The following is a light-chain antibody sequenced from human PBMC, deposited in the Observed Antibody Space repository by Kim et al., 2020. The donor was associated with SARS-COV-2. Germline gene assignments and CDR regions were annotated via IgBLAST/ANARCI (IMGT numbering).Light chain of an antibody. J-gene: IGKJ1*01. Sequence: SPGERATLSCRASQSVIGNFLAWFQQKPGQAPRLLIYGASNRATGIPDRFSGSGSGTDFTLTISRLEPGDFAIYYCQQYSSSPQTFGQGTKVDIK. CDR2: GAS. V-gene: IGKV3-20*01. CDR3: QQYSSSPQT. CDR1: QSVIGNF.